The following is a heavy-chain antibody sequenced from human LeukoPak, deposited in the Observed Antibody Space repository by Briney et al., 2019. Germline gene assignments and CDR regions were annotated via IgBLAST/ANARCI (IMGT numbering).Heavy chain of an antibody. J-gene: IGHJ6*02. CDR3: ATDLYDFWSGYSYGMDV. Sequence: GASVKVSCKVSGYTLTELSMHWVRQAPGKGPEWMGGFDPEDGETIYAQKFQGRVTMTEDTSTDTAYMELSSLRSEDTAVYYCATDLYDFWSGYSYGMDVWGQGTTVTVSS. V-gene: IGHV1-24*01. CDR1: GYTLTELS. D-gene: IGHD3-3*01. CDR2: FDPEDGET.